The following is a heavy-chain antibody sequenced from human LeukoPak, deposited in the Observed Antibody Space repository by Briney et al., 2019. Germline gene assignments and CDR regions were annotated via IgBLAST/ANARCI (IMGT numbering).Heavy chain of an antibody. CDR1: GGSFSGYY. V-gene: IGHV4-34*01. Sequence: PSETLSLTCAVYGGSFSGYYWSWIRQPPGKGLEWIGEINHSGSTNNNPSLKSRVTISVDTSKTQFSLKLSSVTAADTAVYYCATVYYDFWSGYFETRHFDYWGQGTLVTVSS. CDR2: INHSGST. J-gene: IGHJ4*02. CDR3: ATVYYDFWSGYFETRHFDY. D-gene: IGHD3-3*01.